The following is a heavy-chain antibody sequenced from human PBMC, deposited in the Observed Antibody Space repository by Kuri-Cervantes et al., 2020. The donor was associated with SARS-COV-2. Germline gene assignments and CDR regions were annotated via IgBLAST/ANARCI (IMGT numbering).Heavy chain of an antibody. V-gene: IGHV4-61*01. D-gene: IGHD3-22*01. CDR3: AREDYYYDSSGSPRHYFDY. Sequence: GSLRLSCKVSGGSVSSGSYFWSWIRQPPGNGLEWIGYTYDSGSTNYNPSLKSRVTISVDTSKNQFSLKLSSVTAADTAVYYCAREDYYYDSSGSPRHYFDYWGQGTLVTVSS. CDR2: TYDSGST. J-gene: IGHJ4*02. CDR1: GGSVSSGSYF.